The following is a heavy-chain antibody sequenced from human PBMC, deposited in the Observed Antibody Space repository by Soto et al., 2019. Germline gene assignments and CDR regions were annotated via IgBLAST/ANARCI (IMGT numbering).Heavy chain of an antibody. V-gene: IGHV4-31*02. J-gene: IGHJ5*02. CDR1: GGSISSGGYY. Sequence: SETLSLTCTVSGGSISSGGYYFNWIRQHPGKGLEWIGYIYYSGTTYYNPSLKSRLTISVDTSKNQSSLKLSSVTAADTAVYYCARAEVLTAPFDPWGQGTLVTVSS. D-gene: IGHD2-21*02. CDR3: ARAEVLTAPFDP. CDR2: IYYSGTT.